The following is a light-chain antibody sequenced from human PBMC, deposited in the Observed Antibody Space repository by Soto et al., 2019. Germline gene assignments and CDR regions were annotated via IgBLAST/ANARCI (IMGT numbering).Light chain of an antibody. J-gene: IGKJ1*01. CDR2: KVS. Sequence: VLTQSPLSLSVTLGQPASISCRSSQSLVYSDGNTYVNWFHQRPGQSPRRLIHKVSNRDSGVPDRFSGSGSDTDFTLSISRVEADDVGVFYCMKVIRFTFGQGTRVEIK. V-gene: IGKV2-30*01. CDR3: MKVIRFT. CDR1: QSLVYSDGNTY.